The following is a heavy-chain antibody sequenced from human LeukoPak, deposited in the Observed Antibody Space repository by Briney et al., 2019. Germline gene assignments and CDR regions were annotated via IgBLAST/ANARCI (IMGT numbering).Heavy chain of an antibody. Sequence: GASVKVSCKASGYTFTGYYMHWVRQAPGQGLEWMGWINPNSGDTNYAQKFQGRVTMTRDTSISTAYMELSRLRSDDTAVYYCARDSGSYYSSFDYWGQGTLVTVSS. CDR2: INPNSGDT. D-gene: IGHD1-26*01. CDR3: ARDSGSYYSSFDY. J-gene: IGHJ4*02. V-gene: IGHV1-2*02. CDR1: GYTFTGYY.